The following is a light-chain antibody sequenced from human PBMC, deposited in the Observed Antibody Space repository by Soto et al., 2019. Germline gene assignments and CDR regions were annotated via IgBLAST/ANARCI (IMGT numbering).Light chain of an antibody. V-gene: IGKV4-1*01. Sequence: DIVMTQSPDSLAMSLGEXATINCKSSQSVLYNSNNRNYLAWYQQKPGQPPKLLIYWASTREPGVPDRFSGSGSETDFTLTISSLQAEDVAVYYCQQYYGAPPTFGQGTKVDIK. J-gene: IGKJ1*01. CDR1: QSVLYNSNNRNY. CDR2: WAS. CDR3: QQYYGAPPT.